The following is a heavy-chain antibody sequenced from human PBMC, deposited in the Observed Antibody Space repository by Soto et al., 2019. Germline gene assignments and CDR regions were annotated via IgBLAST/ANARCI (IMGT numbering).Heavy chain of an antibody. D-gene: IGHD3-16*01. CDR1: GGSVSSGSYY. CDR3: SRGRDPHKGGRS. V-gene: IGHV4-61*01. Sequence: PSETLSLTCSVSGGSVSSGSYYWSWIRQPPGKGLEWIGYIYYSGSTNYNPSLKSRVTISIDTSKNQFSLKLTSVTAADTAVYFCSRGRDPHKGGRSWGQGTLVTVSS. CDR2: IYYSGST. J-gene: IGHJ4*02.